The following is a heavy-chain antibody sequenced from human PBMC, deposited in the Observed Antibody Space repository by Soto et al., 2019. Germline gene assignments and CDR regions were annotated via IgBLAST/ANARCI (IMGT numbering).Heavy chain of an antibody. J-gene: IGHJ3*01. D-gene: IGHD2-8*01. CDR3: VRDQDIVIMSTNYDVFDL. CDR2: IKSKTDGETT. V-gene: IGHV3-15*01. Sequence: VQLVESGGGLVEPGGSLRLSCVVSGSAFTNAWMSWVRQAPGKGLEWVGRIKSKTDGETTDYAAPVKGSLYLQMNSLRAEDTAVYYCVRDQDIVIMSTNYDVFDLWGQGTMVTVSS. CDR1: GSAFTNAW.